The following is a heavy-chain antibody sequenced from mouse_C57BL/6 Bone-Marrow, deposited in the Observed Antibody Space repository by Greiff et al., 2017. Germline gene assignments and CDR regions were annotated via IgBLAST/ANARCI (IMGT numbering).Heavy chain of an antibody. V-gene: IGHV5-6*01. J-gene: IGHJ2*01. Sequence: EVKLMESGGDLVKPGGSLKLSCAASGFTFSSYGLHWVRQTPDKRLEWVATISSGGSYTYYTDSVKGRFTISRDNAKNTLYMHMSSLKSDDTAWYYCSRPKRGNYFDYWGQGTTLTVSS. CDR3: SRPKRGNYFDY. CDR2: ISSGGSYT. CDR1: GFTFSSYG.